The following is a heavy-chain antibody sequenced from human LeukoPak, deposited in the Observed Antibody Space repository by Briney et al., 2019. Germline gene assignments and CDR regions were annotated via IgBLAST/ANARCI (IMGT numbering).Heavy chain of an antibody. CDR2: ISSSSSYI. J-gene: IGHJ4*02. CDR3: AKDIGSYDSSGLDY. V-gene: IGHV3-21*04. Sequence: GSLRLSFAASGFTFSSYSMNWVRQAPGKGLEWVSSISSSSSYIYYADSVKGRFTISRGNAKNSLYLQMNSLRAEDTALYYCAKDIGSYDSSGLDYWGQGTLVTISS. D-gene: IGHD3-22*01. CDR1: GFTFSSYS.